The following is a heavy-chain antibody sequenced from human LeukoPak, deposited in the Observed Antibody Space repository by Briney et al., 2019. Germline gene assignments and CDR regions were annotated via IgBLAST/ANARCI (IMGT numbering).Heavy chain of an antibody. CDR2: IYYSGST. Sequence: SETLSLTCTVSGGSISSSSYYWGWIRQPPGKGLEWIGSIYYSGSTYYNPSLKSRVTISVDTSKNQFSLKLSSVTAADTAVYYCARGEYYYGSGRPYFDYWGQGTLVTVSS. J-gene: IGHJ4*02. CDR3: ARGEYYYGSGRPYFDY. CDR1: GGSISSSSYY. D-gene: IGHD3-10*01. V-gene: IGHV4-39*07.